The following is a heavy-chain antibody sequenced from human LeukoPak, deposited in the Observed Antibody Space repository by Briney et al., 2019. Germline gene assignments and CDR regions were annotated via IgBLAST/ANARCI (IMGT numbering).Heavy chain of an antibody. CDR1: GYTFTSYG. V-gene: IGHV1-18*01. Sequence: ASVKVSCKASGYTFTSYGISWVRQAPGQGLEWMGWISAYNGNTNYAQKLQGRVTMTTDTSTSTAYMELRSLRSDDTAVYYCASTLSGYSYGYPYYYYYYGMDVWGQGTTVTVSS. CDR2: ISAYNGNT. D-gene: IGHD5-18*01. CDR3: ASTLSGYSYGYPYYYYYYGMDV. J-gene: IGHJ6*02.